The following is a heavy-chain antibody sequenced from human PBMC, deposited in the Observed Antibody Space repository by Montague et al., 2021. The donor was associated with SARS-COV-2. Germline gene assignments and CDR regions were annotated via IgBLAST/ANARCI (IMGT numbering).Heavy chain of an antibody. CDR1: GGSISSYD. D-gene: IGHD2-15*01. Sequence: SETLSLTCTVSGGSISSYDWCWIRQRPGKGLEWIGNIYYSGSTNXNPSLKSRVTISVDTSKNQFSLKLSSVTAADTAAYYCARRGLGYCSGGSCPNAFDIWGQGTMVTVSS. CDR3: ARRGLGYCSGGSCPNAFDI. J-gene: IGHJ3*02. V-gene: IGHV4-59*01. CDR2: IYYSGST.